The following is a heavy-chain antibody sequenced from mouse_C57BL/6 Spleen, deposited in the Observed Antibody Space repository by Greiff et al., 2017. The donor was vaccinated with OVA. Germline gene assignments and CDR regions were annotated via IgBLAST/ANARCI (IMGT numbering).Heavy chain of an antibody. CDR3: NSNYFAY. CDR1: GYAFSSSW. CDR2: IYPGDGDT. V-gene: IGHV1-80*01. Sequence: QVQLQQSGAELVKPGASVKISCKASGYAFSSSWMDWVKQRPGKGLEWIGQIYPGDGDTNYNGKFKGKATLTADKSSSTAYMQLSSLTSEDSAVYFCNSNYFAYWGQGTLVTVSA. J-gene: IGHJ3*01. D-gene: IGHD2-5*01.